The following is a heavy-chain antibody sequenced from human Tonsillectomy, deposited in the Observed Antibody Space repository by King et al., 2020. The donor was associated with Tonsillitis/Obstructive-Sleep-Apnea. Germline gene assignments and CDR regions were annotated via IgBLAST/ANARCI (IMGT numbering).Heavy chain of an antibody. D-gene: IGHD3/OR15-3a*01. V-gene: IGHV5-51*01. CDR2: IYPGDSDT. J-gene: IGHJ4*02. Sequence: VQLVESGAEVKKPGESLKISCKGVGFSFSNFWIGWVRQMPGKGLEWMGFIYPGDSDTRYNPSFQGEVTITSDKSIRTAFLQWSTLKASDTAMYYCATAPLVVDLFQSPFDFWGRGTLVTGSS. CDR1: GFSFSNFW. CDR3: ATAPLVVDLFQSPFDF.